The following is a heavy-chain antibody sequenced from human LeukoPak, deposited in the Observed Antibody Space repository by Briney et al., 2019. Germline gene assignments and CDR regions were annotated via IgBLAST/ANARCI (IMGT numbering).Heavy chain of an antibody. Sequence: PGGSLRLSCAASGFTLSSYAMSWVRQAPGKGLEWVSGISGSGGSTFYADSVKGRFTISRDNSKNTLYLQMNSLRAEDTAVYYCARVGTDCSGGSCYSGPLDYWGQGTLVTVSS. D-gene: IGHD2-15*01. J-gene: IGHJ4*02. V-gene: IGHV3-23*01. CDR2: ISGSGGST. CDR1: GFTLSSYA. CDR3: ARVGTDCSGGSCYSGPLDY.